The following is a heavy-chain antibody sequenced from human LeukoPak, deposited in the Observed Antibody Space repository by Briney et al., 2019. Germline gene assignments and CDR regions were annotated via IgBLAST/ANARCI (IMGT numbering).Heavy chain of an antibody. J-gene: IGHJ3*02. D-gene: IGHD3-22*01. CDR2: IYYSGST. CDR1: GGSISRYY. V-gene: IGHV4-59*01. Sequence: SETLSLTCTVSGGSISRYYWSWIRQPPGKGLEWIGYIYYSGSTNYNPSLKSRVTISVDTSKNQFSLKLSSVTAADTAVYYCARINIIHYYDSSGYAFDIWGQGTMVTVSS. CDR3: ARINIIHYYDSSGYAFDI.